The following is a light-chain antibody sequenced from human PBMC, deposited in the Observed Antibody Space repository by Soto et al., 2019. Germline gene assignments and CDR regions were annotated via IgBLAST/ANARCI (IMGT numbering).Light chain of an antibody. J-gene: IGLJ3*02. CDR3: CSYAGSRTFV. CDR2: EGS. Sequence: QSALTQPASVSGSPGQSITISCTGTSSDVGSYKFVSWYQQYPGKAPKLMIYEGSKRPSGVSDRFSGSKSDNTASLTISGLRAEDEAHYHCCSYAGSRTFVFGGGTKVTVL. V-gene: IGLV2-23*01. CDR1: SSDVGSYKF.